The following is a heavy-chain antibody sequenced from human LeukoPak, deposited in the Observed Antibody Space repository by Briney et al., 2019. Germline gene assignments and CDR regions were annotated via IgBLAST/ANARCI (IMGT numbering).Heavy chain of an antibody. V-gene: IGHV3-43*01. D-gene: IGHD3-22*01. CDR2: ISWDGGST. CDR1: GFTFSSYT. Sequence: GGSLRLSCAASGFTFSSYTMHWVRQAPGKGLEWVSLISWDGGSTYYADSVKGRFTISRDNSKNSLYLQMNSLRTEDTALYYCAKVRSSGYYDYWGQGTLVTVSS. CDR3: AKVRSSGYYDY. J-gene: IGHJ4*02.